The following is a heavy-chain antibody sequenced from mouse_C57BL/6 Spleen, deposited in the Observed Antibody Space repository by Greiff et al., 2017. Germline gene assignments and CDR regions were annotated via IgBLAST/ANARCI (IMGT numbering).Heavy chain of an antibody. CDR3: ASYGSSPYYFDY. D-gene: IGHD1-1*01. J-gene: IGHJ2*01. V-gene: IGHV1-82*01. Sequence: QVQLQQSGPELVKPGASVKISCKASGYAFSSSWMNWVKQRPGKGLEWIGRIYPGDGDTNYNGKFKGKATLTADKSSSTAYMQLSSLTSDDSAVYFCASYGSSPYYFDYWGQGTTLTVSS. CDR1: GYAFSSSW. CDR2: IYPGDGDT.